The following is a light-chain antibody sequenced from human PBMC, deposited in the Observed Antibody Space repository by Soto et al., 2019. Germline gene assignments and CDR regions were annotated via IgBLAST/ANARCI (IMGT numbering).Light chain of an antibody. CDR1: SSDIGGYNY. J-gene: IGLJ2*01. V-gene: IGLV2-14*01. Sequence: QSALTQSASVSGSPGQSITISCTGTSSDIGGYNYVSWYQQHPDKAPKLMIFEVSNRPSGVSNRFSGSKSGNPASLTISGLLPEDEADYYCSSYTTSSTVAFGGGTKRTVL. CDR2: EVS. CDR3: SSYTTSSTVA.